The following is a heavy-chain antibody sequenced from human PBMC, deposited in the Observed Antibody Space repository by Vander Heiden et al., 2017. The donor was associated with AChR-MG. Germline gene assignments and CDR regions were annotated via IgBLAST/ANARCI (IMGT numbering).Heavy chain of an antibody. J-gene: IGHJ4*02. D-gene: IGHD3-10*01. Sequence: EVHLVESGGGLVQPGGSLRPSCAASGFTFSSCTMSWVRQPPGKGLEWVSYISSSSTTAYYADSVKGRFTIARDNAKNSLYRQMNSLRAEDTPVDDGACRGGFDYWDQGTLVTVS. CDR2: ISSSSTTA. CDR3: ACRGGFDY. V-gene: IGHV3-48*01. CDR1: GFTFSSCT.